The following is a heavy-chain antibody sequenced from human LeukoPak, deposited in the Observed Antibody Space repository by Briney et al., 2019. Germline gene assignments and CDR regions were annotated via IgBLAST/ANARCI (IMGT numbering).Heavy chain of an antibody. Sequence: PGGSLRLSCAASEFDFSSHAMTWVRQAPGKGLEWVSAISISGSKTYYADSVKGRFTISRDNSKNTLYLQMNSLRAEDTAEYYCANEIRPNDYWGQGTQVTVSS. CDR2: ISISGSKT. CDR1: EFDFSSHA. V-gene: IGHV3-23*01. J-gene: IGHJ4*02. CDR3: ANEIRPNDY. D-gene: IGHD4-17*01.